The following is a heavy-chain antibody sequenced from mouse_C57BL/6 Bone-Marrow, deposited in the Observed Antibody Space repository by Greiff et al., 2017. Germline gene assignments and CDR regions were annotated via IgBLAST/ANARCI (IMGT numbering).Heavy chain of an antibody. CDR3: ARGLYDAMDY. V-gene: IGHV8-12*01. CDR1: GFSLSTSGMG. Sequence: QVTLKESGPGILQSSQTLSLTCSSSGFSLSTSGMGVSWIRQPSGKGLEWLAHTYWDDDKRYNPSLKSRLTISKDTSRNQVFLKITSVDTADTATYYCARGLYDAMDYWGQGTSVTVSS. CDR2: TYWDDDK. J-gene: IGHJ4*01.